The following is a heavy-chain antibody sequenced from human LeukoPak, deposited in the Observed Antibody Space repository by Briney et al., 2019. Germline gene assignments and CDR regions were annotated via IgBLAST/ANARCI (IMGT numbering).Heavy chain of an antibody. J-gene: IGHJ6*02. D-gene: IGHD2-2*01. V-gene: IGHV3-33*01. CDR2: IWYDGSNK. CDR1: GFTFSSYG. Sequence: QPGGSLRLSCAASGFTFSSYGMHWVRQAPGKGLEWVAVIWYDGSNKYYADSVKGRFTISRDNSKNTLYLQMNSLRAEDTAVYYCARGPRPTLGYCSSTSCPRGMDVWGQGTTVTVSS. CDR3: ARGPRPTLGYCSSTSCPRGMDV.